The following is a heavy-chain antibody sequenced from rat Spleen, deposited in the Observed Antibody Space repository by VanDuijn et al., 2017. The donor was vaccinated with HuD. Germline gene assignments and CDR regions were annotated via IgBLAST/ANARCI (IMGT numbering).Heavy chain of an antibody. V-gene: IGHV2S1*01. CDR1: GFSLTSYH. CDR2: IQNGGNT. J-gene: IGHJ3*01. D-gene: IGHD1-6*01. Sequence: QVQLKESGPGLVQPSQTLSLTCTVSGFSLTSYHVSWVRQPPGKGLEWMGRIQNGGNTDYNSALKSRLSISRDTSKSQVFLKMNSLQTEDTAIYFCTSGPSSVYYGWFAYWGQGTLVTVSP. CDR3: TSGPSSVYYGWFAY.